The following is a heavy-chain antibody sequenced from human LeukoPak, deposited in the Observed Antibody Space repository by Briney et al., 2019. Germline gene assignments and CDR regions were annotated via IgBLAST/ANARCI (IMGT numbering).Heavy chain of an antibody. CDR3: AKDAFVCYFDY. CDR1: GFTFSICA. J-gene: IGHJ4*02. V-gene: IGHV3-23*01. CDR2: ISGSGDNT. Sequence: GGSLRLSCAASGFTFSICAMNWVRQAPGKGPEWVSGISGSGDNTYYADSVKGRFTISRDNSKNMLYLQMNSLRAEDKAVYYCAKDAFVCYFDYWGQGILVSVSS. D-gene: IGHD2-21*01.